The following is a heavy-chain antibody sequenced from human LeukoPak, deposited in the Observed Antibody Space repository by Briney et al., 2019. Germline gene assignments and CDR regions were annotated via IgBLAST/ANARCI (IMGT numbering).Heavy chain of an antibody. CDR2: INPNSGGT. D-gene: IGHD5-12*01. CDR3: AREGGYDTIFFDY. V-gene: IGHV1-2*02. CDR1: GYTFTGYY. J-gene: IGHJ4*02. Sequence: ASVKVSCKASGYTFTGYYMHWVRQAPGQGLEWMGWINPNSGGTNYARKFQGRVTMTRDTSISTAYMELSRLRSDDTAVYYCAREGGYDTIFFDYWGQGTLVTVSS.